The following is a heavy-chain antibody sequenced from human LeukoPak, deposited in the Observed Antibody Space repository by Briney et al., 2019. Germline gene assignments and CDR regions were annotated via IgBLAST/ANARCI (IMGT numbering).Heavy chain of an antibody. CDR2: ISSSGTSK. Sequence: GGSLRLSCAASGFTFSSYEMSWVRQAPGKGLEWIAYISSSGTSKNYADSVKGRFTISRDNAKNSLYLQMSSLRAEDTAVYHCTRENKSGYGPGAFDIWGQGTMVTVSS. J-gene: IGHJ3*02. V-gene: IGHV3-48*03. D-gene: IGHD3-22*01. CDR3: TRENKSGYGPGAFDI. CDR1: GFTFSSYE.